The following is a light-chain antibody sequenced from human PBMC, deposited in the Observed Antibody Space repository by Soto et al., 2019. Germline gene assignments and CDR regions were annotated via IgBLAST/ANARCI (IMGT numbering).Light chain of an antibody. CDR3: QQHASSPQT. Sequence: DIVMTQSPLSLPVTPGEPASISCRSSQSLLHSNGYNYLDWYLQKPGQSPQLLIYLGSNRASGVTDRFSGIGSGTDFTLIISRLEPEDFAVYSCQQHASSPQTFGQGTKVDIK. V-gene: IGKV2-28*01. J-gene: IGKJ1*01. CDR2: LGS. CDR1: QSLLHSNGYNY.